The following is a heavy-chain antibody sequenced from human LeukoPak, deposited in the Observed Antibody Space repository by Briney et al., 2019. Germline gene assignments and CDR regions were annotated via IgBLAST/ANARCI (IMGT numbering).Heavy chain of an antibody. CDR1: GGSISSYY. V-gene: IGHV4-4*09. CDR2: IYTSGST. J-gene: IGHJ3*02. CDR3: ARRDDAFDI. Sequence: SETLSLTCTVSGGSISSYYWSWIRQSPGKGLEWIGYIYTSGSTNYNPSLKSRVTISVDTSKNQFSLKLSSVTAADTAVYYCARRDDAFDIWGQGTMVTVSS.